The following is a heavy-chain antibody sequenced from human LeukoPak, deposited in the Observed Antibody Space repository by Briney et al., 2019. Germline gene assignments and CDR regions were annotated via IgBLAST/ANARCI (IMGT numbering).Heavy chain of an antibody. CDR1: GGSFSGYY. J-gene: IGHJ4*02. Sequence: SETLSLTCAVYGGSFSGYYWSWIRQPPGKGLEWIGEINHSGSANYNPSLKSRVTISVDTSKNQFSLKLSSVTAADTAVYYCARRGYSYGYVSRNYFDYWGQGTLVTVSS. CDR3: ARRGYSYGYVSRNYFDY. D-gene: IGHD5-18*01. CDR2: INHSGSA. V-gene: IGHV4-34*01.